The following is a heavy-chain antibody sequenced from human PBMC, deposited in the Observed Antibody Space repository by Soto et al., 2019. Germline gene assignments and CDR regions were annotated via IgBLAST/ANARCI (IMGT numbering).Heavy chain of an antibody. J-gene: IGHJ6*01. D-gene: IGHD4-4*01. V-gene: IGHV5-51*01. CDR1: VYTFTDYW. Sequence: PGESRKISCKGSVYTFTDYWIGWLRQLPVKGLEWMGIIYPGDSDTRYSPSFQGHVTITVDKSTNTAYLQWNTLRASDTAMYYCARNISNFRYYCYAMEVWGQGTTVTVSS. CDR2: IYPGDSDT. CDR3: ARNISNFRYYCYAMEV.